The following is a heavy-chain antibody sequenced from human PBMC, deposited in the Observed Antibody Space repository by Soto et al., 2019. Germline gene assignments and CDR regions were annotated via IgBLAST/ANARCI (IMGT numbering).Heavy chain of an antibody. CDR2: IYYSGST. CDR3: ARDSYYYDSSGSHGAFDI. J-gene: IGHJ3*02. D-gene: IGHD3-22*01. Sequence: PSDPLPQTFTASVPTTSSYYWSWIRQPTGKGLEWIGYIYYSGSTNYNPSLKSRVTISVDTSKNQFSLKLSSVTAADTAVYYCARDSYYYDSSGSHGAFDIWGQGTMVS. CDR1: VPTTSSYY. V-gene: IGHV4-59*01.